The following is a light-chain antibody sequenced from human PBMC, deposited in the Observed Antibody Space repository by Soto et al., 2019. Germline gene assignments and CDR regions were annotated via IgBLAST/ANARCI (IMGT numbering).Light chain of an antibody. CDR1: QSVRSN. Sequence: EIVMTQSPATLSVSPGERFTLSCRASQSVRSNLAWYQQKPGQAPRLLIYGVSTRATGFPDRFSGSGSETDFTLTVSSLRSEDSAVYYCQQYNYWPITFGQGTRLEIK. V-gene: IGKV3D-15*01. CDR2: GVS. J-gene: IGKJ5*01. CDR3: QQYNYWPIT.